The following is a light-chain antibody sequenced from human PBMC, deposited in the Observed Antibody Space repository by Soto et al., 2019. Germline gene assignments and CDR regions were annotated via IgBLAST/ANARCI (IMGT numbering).Light chain of an antibody. Sequence: EIVLTQSPGTLSLSPGERATLSCRASQSVSGTYLTWYQQKPGQAPRRLIYGASIRATGSPDRFSGSGSGTDFALTISRLESEDFAVYYCQYYGSSPRVTFGGGTKVEIK. V-gene: IGKV3-20*01. J-gene: IGKJ4*01. CDR1: QSVSGTY. CDR2: GAS. CDR3: QYYGSSPRVT.